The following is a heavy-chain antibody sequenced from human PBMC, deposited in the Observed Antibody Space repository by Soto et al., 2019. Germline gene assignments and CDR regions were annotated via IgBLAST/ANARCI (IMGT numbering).Heavy chain of an antibody. J-gene: IGHJ6*02. D-gene: IGHD2-15*01. Sequence: SVKVSCKASGGTFSSYAISWVRRAPGQGLEWMGGIIPIFGTANYAQKFQGRFTITADESTSTAYMELSSLRSEDTAVYYCASGKFHCSGGSCRYYYYGMDVWGQGTTVTVSS. CDR2: IIPIFGTA. CDR1: GGTFSSYA. V-gene: IGHV1-69*13. CDR3: ASGKFHCSGGSCRYYYYGMDV.